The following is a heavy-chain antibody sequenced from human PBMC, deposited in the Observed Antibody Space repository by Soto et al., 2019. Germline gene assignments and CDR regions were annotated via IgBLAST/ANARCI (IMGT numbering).Heavy chain of an antibody. Sequence: GGSLRLSCAASGFTFSSYSMNWVRQAPGKGLEWVSSISSSSSYIYYADSVKGRFTISRDNAKNTLYLQMNSLRADDTAVYYCAKERQWEPLDYWGQGTLVTVS. CDR2: ISSSSSYI. CDR1: GFTFSSYS. D-gene: IGHD1-26*01. J-gene: IGHJ4*02. CDR3: AKERQWEPLDY. V-gene: IGHV3-21*01.